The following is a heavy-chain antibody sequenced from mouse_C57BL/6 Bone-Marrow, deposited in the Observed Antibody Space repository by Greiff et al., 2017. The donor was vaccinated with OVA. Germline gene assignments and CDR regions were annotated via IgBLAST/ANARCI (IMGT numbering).Heavy chain of an antibody. V-gene: IGHV1-82*01. J-gene: IGHJ2*01. D-gene: IGHD2-4*01. CDR1: GYAFSSSW. CDR3: ARGGGLRGDY. CDR2: IYPGDGDT. Sequence: VKLQESGPELVKPGASVKISCKASGYAFSSSWMNWVKQRPGKGLEWIGRIYPGDGDTNYNGKFKGKATLTADKSSSTAYMQLSSLTSEDSAVYFCARGGGLRGDYWGQGTTLTVSS.